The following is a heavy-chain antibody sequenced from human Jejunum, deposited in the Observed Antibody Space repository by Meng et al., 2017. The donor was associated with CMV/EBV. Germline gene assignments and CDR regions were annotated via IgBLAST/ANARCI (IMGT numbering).Heavy chain of an antibody. D-gene: IGHD1-26*01. V-gene: IGHV1-2*06. CDR1: YRFTGDH. CDR3: ARVGVGSRANSAFDI. Sequence: YRFTGDHNRWGRQAPGQGLEGMGRIEHDSTATNYAQTFQGRVTMTRDTSISTAYMELSRLRADDTAIYYCARVGVGSRANSAFDIWGQGTMVTVSS. CDR2: IEHDSTAT. J-gene: IGHJ3*02.